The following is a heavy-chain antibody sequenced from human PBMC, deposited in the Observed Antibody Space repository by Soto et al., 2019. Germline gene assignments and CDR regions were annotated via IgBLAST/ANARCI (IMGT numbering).Heavy chain of an antibody. J-gene: IGHJ6*03. CDR3: ARWGPTGSWQAPYYYYMDV. V-gene: IGHV1-3*01. D-gene: IGHD1-1*01. Sequence: ASVKVSCKASGYIFTNYALHWVRQAPGQRLEWMGWINPDNGNTKYSQKFQGRVTITRDTSASTAYMELSSLRSEDTAAYYCARWGPTGSWQAPYYYYMDVWGKGTTVTVSS. CDR2: INPDNGNT. CDR1: GYIFTNYA.